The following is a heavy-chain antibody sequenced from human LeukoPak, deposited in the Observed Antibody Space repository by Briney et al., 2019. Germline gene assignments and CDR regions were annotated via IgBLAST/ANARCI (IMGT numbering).Heavy chain of an antibody. CDR3: SRGAGRRKGSSPNNWFDP. J-gene: IGHJ5*02. V-gene: IGHV4-39*07. CDR1: GGSISSSSYY. CDR2: IYYRGST. Sequence: SETLSLTCTVSGGSISSSSYYWGWIRQPPGKGLEWIGSIYYRGSTYYNPSLKSRVTISVDTSKNQFSLKLSSVTAADTAVYYCSRGAGRRKGSSPNNWFDPWGQGALVTVSS. D-gene: IGHD6-13*01.